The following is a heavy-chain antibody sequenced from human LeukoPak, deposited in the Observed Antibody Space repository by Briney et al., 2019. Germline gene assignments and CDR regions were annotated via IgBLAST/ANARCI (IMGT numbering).Heavy chain of an antibody. CDR2: IYTSGST. J-gene: IGHJ4*02. CDR3: ARAEWLYSSSFDY. V-gene: IGHV4-61*02. Sequence: SETLSLTCTVSGGSISSSSYYWSWIRQPAGKGLEWIGRIYTSGSTNYNPSLKSRVTISVDTSKNQFSLKLSSVTAADTAVYYCARAEWLYSSSFDYWGQGTLVTVSS. CDR1: GGSISSSSYY. D-gene: IGHD6-6*01.